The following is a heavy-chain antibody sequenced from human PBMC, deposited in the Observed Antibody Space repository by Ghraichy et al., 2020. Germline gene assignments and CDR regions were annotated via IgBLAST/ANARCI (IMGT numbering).Heavy chain of an antibody. D-gene: IGHD4-11*01. V-gene: IGHV3-7*01. J-gene: IGHJ6*02. Sequence: GGSLRLSCAASGFTFNSYWMSWVRQAPGKGLEWVANIKQDGSEKNYVDSVKGRFTLSRDNAKNSLYLQMNSLRGEDTAVYYCARGGSNYHYYYYGMDVWGQGTTVTVSS. CDR3: ARGGSNYHYYYYGMDV. CDR2: IKQDGSEK. CDR1: GFTFNSYW.